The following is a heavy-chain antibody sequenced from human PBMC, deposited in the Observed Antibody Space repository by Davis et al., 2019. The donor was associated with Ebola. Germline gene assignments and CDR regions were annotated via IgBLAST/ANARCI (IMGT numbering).Heavy chain of an antibody. CDR2: IRYDGNNI. CDR3: ARAPSGYSSSFDY. CDR1: GFTFSTYG. Sequence: GESLKISCAASGFTFSTYGMHWVRQAPGKGLEWVAFIRYDGNNIYRYYADSVKGRFTISRDNSQNTLYLQMNSLRAEDTAVYYCARAPSGYSSSFDYWGQGTLVTVSS. J-gene: IGHJ4*02. V-gene: IGHV3-30*02. D-gene: IGHD6-13*01.